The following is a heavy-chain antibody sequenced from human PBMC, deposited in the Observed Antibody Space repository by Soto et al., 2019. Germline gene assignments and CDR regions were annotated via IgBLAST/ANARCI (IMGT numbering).Heavy chain of an antibody. Sequence: VQLVESGGGLVKPGGSLRLSCAASGFVFSDYYMTWIRQAPGKALEWVSDISSGGAVSNFADSVRGRFTISRDNTNNSLYLQMNNLRAEDTAIYYCARRLTGRTTGDWFDPWGQGILVTVSS. V-gene: IGHV3-11*01. CDR1: GFVFSDYY. CDR2: ISSGGAVS. D-gene: IGHD1-1*01. J-gene: IGHJ5*02. CDR3: ARRLTGRTTGDWFDP.